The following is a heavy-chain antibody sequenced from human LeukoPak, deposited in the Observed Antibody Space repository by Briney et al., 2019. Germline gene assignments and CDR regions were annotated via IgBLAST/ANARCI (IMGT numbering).Heavy chain of an antibody. J-gene: IGHJ5*02. Sequence: KPSETLSLTCTVSGGSISSYYWSWIRQPPGKGLEWIGYIYYSGSTNYNPSLKSRVTISVDTSKNQFSLKLSSVTAADTAVYYCARASVSYRVARPRKAFDPWGQGTLVTVSS. CDR3: ARASVSYRVARPRKAFDP. D-gene: IGHD1-26*01. V-gene: IGHV4-59*01. CDR1: GGSISSYY. CDR2: IYYSGST.